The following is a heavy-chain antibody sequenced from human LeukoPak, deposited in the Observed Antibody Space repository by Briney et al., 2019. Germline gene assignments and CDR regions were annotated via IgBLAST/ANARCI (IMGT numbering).Heavy chain of an antibody. Sequence: SETLSLTCTVSGGSISSYYWSWIRQPPGKGLERIGYIYYSGSTNYNPSLKSRVTISADTSKNQFSLKLSSVTAADTAVYYCARKKWLRYYYMDVWGKGTTVTVSS. CDR2: IYYSGST. CDR1: GGSISSYY. V-gene: IGHV4-59*01. D-gene: IGHD5-12*01. J-gene: IGHJ6*03. CDR3: ARKKWLRYYYMDV.